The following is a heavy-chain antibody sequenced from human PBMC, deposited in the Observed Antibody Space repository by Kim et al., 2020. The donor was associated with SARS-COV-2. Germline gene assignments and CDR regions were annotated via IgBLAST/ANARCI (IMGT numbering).Heavy chain of an antibody. CDR1: GGSISSSSYY. D-gene: IGHD3-16*01. CDR3: VRGVRGMLQLVGAKNW. Sequence: SETLSLTFTVSGGSISSSSYYWGWIRQPPWKGLEWIGSIYYSGSTYYNPSLKSRVTISVDTSKNQFSLKLSSVTAADTAVYYCVRGVRGMLQLVGAKNW. V-gene: IGHV4-39*01. CDR2: IYYSGST. J-gene: IGHJ5*01.